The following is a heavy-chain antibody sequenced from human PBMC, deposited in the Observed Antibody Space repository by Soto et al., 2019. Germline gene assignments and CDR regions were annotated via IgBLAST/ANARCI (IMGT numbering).Heavy chain of an antibody. V-gene: IGHV2-5*01. CDR3: AHRPYSSGWPSYFDY. CDR1: GFSLSTSGVV. CDR2: IYWNDDK. Sequence: QITLKESGPTLVKPTQTLTLTCTFSGFSLSTSGVVVGWIRQPPGKALEWLALIYWNDDKRYSPSLKSRLTITKDTSKNQVVLTMTNMDPVDTATYYGAHRPYSSGWPSYFDYWGKGTLVTVSS. J-gene: IGHJ4*02. D-gene: IGHD6-19*01.